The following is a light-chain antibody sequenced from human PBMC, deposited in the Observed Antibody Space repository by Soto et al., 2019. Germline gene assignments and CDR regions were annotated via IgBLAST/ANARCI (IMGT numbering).Light chain of an antibody. Sequence: FTKAPCRVSVSPAESAALFCKASQTVSSNYLAWCQQRPGQAPRLLIYGASTRAAGIPDRFSGSGSGTDFTLTITGLEPEDSAVYFCPQYTGRPTPFGQWTRLEIK. CDR2: GAS. CDR3: PQYTGRPTP. CDR1: QTVSSNY. V-gene: IGKV3-20*01. J-gene: IGKJ5*01.